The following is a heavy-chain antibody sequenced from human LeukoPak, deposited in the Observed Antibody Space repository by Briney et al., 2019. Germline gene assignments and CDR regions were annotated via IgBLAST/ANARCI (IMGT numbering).Heavy chain of an antibody. Sequence: GGSLRLSCAASGFTFTTYWMSWVRQAPGKGLEWVANIKQVGSEKYYVDSVKGRFTISRDNAKNSLYLQMNSLRAEDTAMYYCARVRGGYCSSATCPRAFDIWGQGTMVTVSS. CDR1: GFTFTTYW. D-gene: IGHD2-2*01. CDR2: IKQVGSEK. CDR3: ARVRGGYCSSATCPRAFDI. V-gene: IGHV3-7*04. J-gene: IGHJ3*02.